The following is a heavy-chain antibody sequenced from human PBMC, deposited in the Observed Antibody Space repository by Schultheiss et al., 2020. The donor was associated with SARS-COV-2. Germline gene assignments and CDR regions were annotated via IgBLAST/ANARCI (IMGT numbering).Heavy chain of an antibody. CDR1: GGSISSSSYY. D-gene: IGHD4-11*01. CDR3: ARRTVTDTNWFDP. Sequence: SETLSLTCTVSGGSISSSSYYWSWIRQPPGKGLEWIGYIYYSGSTNYNPSLKSRVTISVDTSKNQFSLKLSSVTAADTAVYYCARRTVTDTNWFDPWGQGTLVTVSS. J-gene: IGHJ5*02. V-gene: IGHV4-61*01. CDR2: IYYSGST.